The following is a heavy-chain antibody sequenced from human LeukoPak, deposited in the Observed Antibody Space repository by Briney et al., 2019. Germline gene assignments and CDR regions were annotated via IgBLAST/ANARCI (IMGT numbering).Heavy chain of an antibody. Sequence: SETLSLTCTVSGGSISSYYWSWIRQPPGKGLEWIGYIYYSGSTNYNPSLKSRVTISVDTSKNQFSLKLSSVTAADTAVYYCVRVPMTTAPYFDYWGQGTLVTVSS. V-gene: IGHV4-59*01. CDR1: GGSISSYY. CDR3: VRVPMTTAPYFDY. D-gene: IGHD4-17*01. J-gene: IGHJ4*02. CDR2: IYYSGST.